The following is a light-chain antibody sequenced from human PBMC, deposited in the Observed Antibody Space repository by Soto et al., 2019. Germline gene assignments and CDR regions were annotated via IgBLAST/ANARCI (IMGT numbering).Light chain of an antibody. Sequence: EIVLTQSPGTLSLSPGDRATLSCRASQSVGSSLAWYQQKPGQSPRLLIFGASSRATVIPDRFSGSGSGTEFTLTITRLEPEDSAVYFCQHYGYSQWTFGQGTKVDIK. CDR3: QHYGYSQWT. V-gene: IGKV3-20*01. CDR2: GAS. CDR1: QSVGSS. J-gene: IGKJ1*01.